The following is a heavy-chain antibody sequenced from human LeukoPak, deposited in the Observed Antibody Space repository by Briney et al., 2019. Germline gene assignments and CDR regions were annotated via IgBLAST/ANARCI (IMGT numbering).Heavy chain of an antibody. Sequence: PSETLSLTCAVYGGSFSGYYWSRIRQPPGKGLEWIGEINHSGSTNYNPSLKSRVTISVDTSKNQFSLKLSSVTAADTAVYYCARGRAAGGKNYYYYYFMDVWGKGTTVTVSS. V-gene: IGHV4-34*01. J-gene: IGHJ6*03. CDR2: INHSGST. D-gene: IGHD6-13*01. CDR3: ARGRAAGGKNYYYYYFMDV. CDR1: GGSFSGYY.